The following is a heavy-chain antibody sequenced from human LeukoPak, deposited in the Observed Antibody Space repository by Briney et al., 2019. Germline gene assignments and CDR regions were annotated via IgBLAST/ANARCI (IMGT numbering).Heavy chain of an antibody. CDR1: GGSMSRYY. V-gene: IGHV4-4*07. D-gene: IGHD3-16*01. Sequence: PSETLSLTCTVSGGSMSRYYWSFIRQSAGKGLEWIGRIHTTGTTRYNASLESRVTMSIDASKNQFSLRLTSVTAADTAVYYCARGDYYDGGGRNWFDPWGQGTLVTVSS. CDR2: IHTTGTT. CDR3: ARGDYYDGGGRNWFDP. J-gene: IGHJ5*02.